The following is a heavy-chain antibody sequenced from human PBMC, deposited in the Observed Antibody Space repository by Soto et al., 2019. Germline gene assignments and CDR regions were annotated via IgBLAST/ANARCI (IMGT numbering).Heavy chain of an antibody. CDR3: VKDHPALEY. Sequence: GSLRLSCSASGFTFSDYAMHWVRQAPGKGLEYVSVIRSDGDRIYYADSVKGRFTISRDNSKNTLFLQMNSLRPDDTAMYYCVKDHPALEYWGHGTLVTVSS. CDR1: GFTFSDYA. J-gene: IGHJ4*01. V-gene: IGHV3-64D*06. CDR2: IRSDGDRI.